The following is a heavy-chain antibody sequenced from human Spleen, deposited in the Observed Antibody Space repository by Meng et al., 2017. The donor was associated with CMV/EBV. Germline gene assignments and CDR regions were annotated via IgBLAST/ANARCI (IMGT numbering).Heavy chain of an antibody. J-gene: IGHJ3*02. V-gene: IGHV3-21*01. CDR1: GFTFSSYS. D-gene: IGHD3-3*01. CDR3: ARLAIFGVVYDAFDI. Sequence: GGSLRLSCAASGFTFSSYSMNWVRQAPGKGLEWVSSISSSRSYIYYADSAKGRFTISRDNAKNSLYLQMNSLRAEGTAVYYCARLAIFGVVYDAFDILGQGTMVTVSS. CDR2: ISSSRSYI.